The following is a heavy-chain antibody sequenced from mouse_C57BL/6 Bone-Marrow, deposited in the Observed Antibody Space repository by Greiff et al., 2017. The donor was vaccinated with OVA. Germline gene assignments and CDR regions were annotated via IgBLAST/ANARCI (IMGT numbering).Heavy chain of an antibody. J-gene: IGHJ1*03. CDR1: GYSITSDY. D-gene: IGHD2-2*01. CDR2: ISYSGST. Sequence: EVKLMESGPGLAKPSQTLSLTCSVTGYSITSDYWNWIRKFPGNKLEYMGYISYSGSTYYNPSLKSRISITRDTSKNQYYLQLNSVTTDDTSTYYCARFGYDCYWYFDVGGTGTTFTVSS. V-gene: IGHV3-8*01. CDR3: ARFGYDCYWYFDV.